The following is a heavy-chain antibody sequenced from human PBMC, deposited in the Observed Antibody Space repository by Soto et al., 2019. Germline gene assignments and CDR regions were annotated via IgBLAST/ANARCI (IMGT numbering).Heavy chain of an antibody. CDR2: MYNTGST. D-gene: IGHD2-21*02. Sequence: QVRLQESGPGLVKPSETLSLTCTVSVGSISSYYWSWIRQPPGKGLEWIGYMYNTGSTIYNPSLQSRVTISVDTSKNQFSLKLNSVTAADTAVYYCARDLWGYCGADCYPLDVWGQGTTVTVSS. CDR3: ARDLWGYCGADCYPLDV. V-gene: IGHV4-59*01. J-gene: IGHJ6*02. CDR1: VGSISSYY.